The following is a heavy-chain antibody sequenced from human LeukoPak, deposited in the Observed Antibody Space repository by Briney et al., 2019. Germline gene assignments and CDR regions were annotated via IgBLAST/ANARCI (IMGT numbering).Heavy chain of an antibody. CDR3: AREPYSGSYFGYYHYMDV. CDR2: IKQDGSEK. Sequence: GGSLRLSCAASGFTFSSYWMSWVRQAPGKGLEWVANIKQDGSEKYYVDSVKGRFTISRDNAKNSLYLQMNSLRAEDTAVYYCAREPYSGSYFGYYHYMDVWGKGTTVTVSS. J-gene: IGHJ6*03. CDR1: GFTFSSYW. V-gene: IGHV3-7*01. D-gene: IGHD1-26*01.